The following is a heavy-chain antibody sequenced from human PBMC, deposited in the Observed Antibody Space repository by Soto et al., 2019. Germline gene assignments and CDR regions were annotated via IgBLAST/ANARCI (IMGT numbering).Heavy chain of an antibody. CDR3: ARGRYCLTGRCFPNWFDS. Sequence: SETLSLTCSVSGDSISTVDYFWAWIRQPPGQALEYIGYIYKSTTTYYNPSFESRVAISLDTSKSQSSLNVTSVTAADTAVYFCARGRYCLTGRCFPNWFDSWGQGTLVTVSS. V-gene: IGHV4-30-4*01. CDR2: IYKSTTT. J-gene: IGHJ5*01. CDR1: GDSISTVDYF. D-gene: IGHD2-15*01.